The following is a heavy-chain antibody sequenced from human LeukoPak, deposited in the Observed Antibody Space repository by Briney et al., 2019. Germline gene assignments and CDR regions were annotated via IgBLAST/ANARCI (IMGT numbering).Heavy chain of an antibody. D-gene: IGHD1-26*01. J-gene: IGHJ3*02. Sequence: ASVKVSCKASGYTFTGYYMHWVRQAPGQGLEWMGWINPNSGGTNYAQKFQGRVTMTRDTSISTAYMELSRLRSGDTAVYYCARVMLGSYYSDAFDIWGQGTMVTVSS. V-gene: IGHV1-2*02. CDR3: ARVMLGSYYSDAFDI. CDR1: GYTFTGYY. CDR2: INPNSGGT.